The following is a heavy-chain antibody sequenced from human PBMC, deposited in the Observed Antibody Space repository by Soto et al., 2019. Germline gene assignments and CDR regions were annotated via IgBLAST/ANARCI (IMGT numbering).Heavy chain of an antibody. V-gene: IGHV3-30*18. J-gene: IGHJ3*02. D-gene: IGHD3-22*01. CDR3: AKALYYYDSSGPNAFDI. CDR1: GFTFSSYG. CDR2: ISYDGSNK. Sequence: QPGGSLRLSCAASGFTFSSYGMHWVRQAPGKGLEWVAVISYDGSNKYYADSVKGRFTISRDNSKNTLYLQMNSLRAEGTAVYYCAKALYYYDSSGPNAFDIWGQGTMVTVSS.